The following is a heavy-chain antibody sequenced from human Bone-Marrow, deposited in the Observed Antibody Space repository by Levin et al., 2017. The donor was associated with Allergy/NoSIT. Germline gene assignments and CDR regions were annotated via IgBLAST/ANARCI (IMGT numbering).Heavy chain of an antibody. V-gene: IGHV4-30-4*01. Sequence: SAPLSLPFFFSCVSVGFCDCFCTWFRQSPFPFLAWLGSFSSRGSTLYNSSLKSRVSIELDTSNNQFSLNLHSVTAADTAVYYCARGLLQSAGFFDYWGQGTLVSVSS. CDR1: CVSVGFCDCF. CDR2: FSSRGST. J-gene: IGHJ4*02. D-gene: IGHD5-24*01. CDR3: ARGLLQSAGFFDY.